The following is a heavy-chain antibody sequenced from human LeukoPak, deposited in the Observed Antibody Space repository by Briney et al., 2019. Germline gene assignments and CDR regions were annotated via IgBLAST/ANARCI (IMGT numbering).Heavy chain of an antibody. D-gene: IGHD3-10*01. J-gene: IGHJ4*02. Sequence: SETLSLTCTVSGGSISSGGYYWSWIRQHPGKGLEWIGYIYYSGSTYYNPSLKSRVTMSVDTSKNQFSLKLSSVTAADTAVYYCARGYYGSGSPFDYWGQGTLVTVSS. CDR3: ARGYYGSGSPFDY. V-gene: IGHV4-31*03. CDR2: IYYSGST. CDR1: GGSISSGGYY.